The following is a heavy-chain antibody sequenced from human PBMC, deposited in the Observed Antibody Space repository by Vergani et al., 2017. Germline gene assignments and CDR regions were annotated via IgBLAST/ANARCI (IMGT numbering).Heavy chain of an antibody. V-gene: IGHV3-33*08. Sequence: QVQLVESGGGVVQPGRSLRLSCAASGFTFSSYGMHWVRQAPGKGLEWVAVIWYDGSNKYCADSVKGRFTISRDNSKNTLYLQMNSLRAEDTAVYYCARGTPRIAAAGTDYWGQGTLVTVSS. J-gene: IGHJ4*02. D-gene: IGHD6-13*01. CDR2: IWYDGSNK. CDR1: GFTFSSYG. CDR3: ARGTPRIAAAGTDY.